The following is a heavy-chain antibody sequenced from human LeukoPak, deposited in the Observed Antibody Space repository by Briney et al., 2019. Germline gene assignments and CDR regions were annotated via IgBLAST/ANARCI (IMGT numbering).Heavy chain of an antibody. CDR1: GFRFIDYG. V-gene: IGHV3-30*18. J-gene: IGHJ6*02. Sequence: SGGSLRLSCAASGFRFIDYGMHWVRQPPGKGLQWVSFISDDGDNKYYTDYVKGRFTISRDNSKNTLYLQMNNLSADDTAVYYCAKLLLRQDYFYGMDVWGQGTTVTVSS. CDR3: AKLLLRQDYFYGMDV. CDR2: ISDDGDNK. D-gene: IGHD2/OR15-2a*01.